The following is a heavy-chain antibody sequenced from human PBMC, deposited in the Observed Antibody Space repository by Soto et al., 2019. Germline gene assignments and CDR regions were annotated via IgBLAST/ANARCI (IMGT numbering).Heavy chain of an antibody. CDR1: GFTFSSYG. CDR3: ARLGYCSSTSCHRYYYYGMDV. V-gene: IGHV3-33*01. Sequence: GGSLRLSCAASGFTFSSYGMHWVRQAPGKGLEWVAVIWYDGSNKYYADSVKGRFTISRDNSKNTLYLQMNSLRAEDTAVYYCARLGYCSSTSCHRYYYYGMDVWGQGTSVTVSS. J-gene: IGHJ6*02. CDR2: IWYDGSNK. D-gene: IGHD2-2*01.